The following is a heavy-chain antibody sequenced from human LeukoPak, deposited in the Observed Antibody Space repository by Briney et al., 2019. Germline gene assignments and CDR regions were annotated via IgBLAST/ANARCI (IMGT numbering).Heavy chain of an antibody. J-gene: IGHJ4*02. Sequence: PGGSLRLSCAASGFTFSSYGMHWVRQAPGKGLEWVAVISYDGSNKYYADSVKGRFTISRDNSKNTLYLQMNSLRAEDTAVYYCAEPRATVTPRGNFDYWGQGTLVTVSS. D-gene: IGHD4-11*01. CDR1: GFTFSSYG. CDR2: ISYDGSNK. CDR3: AEPRATVTPRGNFDY. V-gene: IGHV3-30*18.